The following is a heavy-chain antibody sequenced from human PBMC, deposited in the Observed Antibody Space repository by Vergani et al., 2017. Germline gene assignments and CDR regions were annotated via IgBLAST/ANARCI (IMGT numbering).Heavy chain of an antibody. D-gene: IGHD6-13*01. CDR3: ARDDSSTWSAFDY. CDR2: IYYSGRT. Sequence: QVQLQESGPGLVKPSETLSLTCTVPGGPVSSGSYYWTWIRQPAGKGLEWIGYIYYSGRTHYNPSLKSRVTLSVDTSKNQFSLKLSSVTAADTAVYYCARDDSSTWSAFDYWGQGTLVTVSS. J-gene: IGHJ4*02. CDR1: GGPVSSGSYY. V-gene: IGHV4-61*10.